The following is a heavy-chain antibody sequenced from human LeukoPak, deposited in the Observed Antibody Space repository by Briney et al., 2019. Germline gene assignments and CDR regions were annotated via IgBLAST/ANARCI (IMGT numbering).Heavy chain of an antibody. V-gene: IGHV3-23*01. CDR2: ISGSGGST. J-gene: IGHJ4*02. Sequence: GGSLRLSCAASGFTFSSYAMSWVRQAPGKGLEWVSAISGSGGSTYYADSVKGRFTISRDNSKNTLYLQMNSLRAEDTAVYYCAKEATDYVWGSYRPGPFDYWGQGTLVTVSS. D-gene: IGHD3-16*01. CDR3: AKEATDYVWGSYRPGPFDY. CDR1: GFTFSSYA.